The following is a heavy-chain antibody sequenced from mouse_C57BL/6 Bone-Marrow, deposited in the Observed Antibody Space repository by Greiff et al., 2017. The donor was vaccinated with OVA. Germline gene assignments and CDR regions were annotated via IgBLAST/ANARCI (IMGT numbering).Heavy chain of an antibody. CDR1: GFTFSSYG. D-gene: IGHD2-12*01. J-gene: IGHJ4*01. V-gene: IGHV5-6*01. CDR3: AREYSRDYYAMDY. Sequence: EVQLMESGGDLVKPGGSLKLSCAASGFTFSSYGMSWVRQTPDKRLEWVATISSGGSYTYYPDSVKGRFTISRDNAKNTLYLQMSSLKSEDTAMYYCAREYSRDYYAMDYWGQGTSVTVSS. CDR2: ISSGGSYT.